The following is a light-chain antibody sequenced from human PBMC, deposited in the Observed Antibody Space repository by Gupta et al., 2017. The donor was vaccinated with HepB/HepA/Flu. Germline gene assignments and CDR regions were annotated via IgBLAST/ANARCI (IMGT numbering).Light chain of an antibody. CDR1: SSDVGGYNY. CDR3: SSYTSSSTLVV. J-gene: IGLJ2*01. Sequence: ALTQPASVSGSPGHPLPISCTATSSDVGGYNYVSWYQHHPGKAPKLMIYDVSTRPSGVSNRFSGSKSGNTASLTISGLQAEDEADYYCSSYTSSSTLVVFGGGTKLTVL. CDR2: DVS. V-gene: IGLV2-14*03.